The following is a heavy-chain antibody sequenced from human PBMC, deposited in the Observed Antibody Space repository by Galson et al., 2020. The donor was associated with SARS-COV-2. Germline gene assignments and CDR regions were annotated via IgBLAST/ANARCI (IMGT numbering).Heavy chain of an antibody. V-gene: IGHV1-24*01. CDR3: ATGPVVPAAVSGWFDP. D-gene: IGHD2-2*01. Sequence: ASVKVSCKVSGYTLTELSMHWVRQAPGKGLEWMGGFDPEDGETIYAQKFQGRVTMTEDTSTDTAYMELSSLRSEDTAVYYCATGPVVPAAVSGWFDPWGQGTLVTVSS. CDR1: GYTLTELS. J-gene: IGHJ5*02. CDR2: FDPEDGET.